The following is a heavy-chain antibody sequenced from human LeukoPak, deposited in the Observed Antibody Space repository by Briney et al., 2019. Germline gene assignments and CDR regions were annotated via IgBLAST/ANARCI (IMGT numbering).Heavy chain of an antibody. Sequence: ASVKVSCKASGYTFTGYYMHGVRQAPGQGREWMGWINPNSGGTNYAQTFQGRVTMTRDTSISTAYMELSRLRSDDTAVYYCARDLGRKYQLQGYWGQGTLVTVSS. CDR3: ARDLGRKYQLQGY. J-gene: IGHJ4*02. CDR1: GYTFTGYY. D-gene: IGHD2-2*01. V-gene: IGHV1-2*02. CDR2: INPNSGGT.